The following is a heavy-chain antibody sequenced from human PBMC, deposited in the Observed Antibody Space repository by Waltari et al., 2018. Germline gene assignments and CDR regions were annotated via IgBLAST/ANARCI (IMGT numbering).Heavy chain of an antibody. CDR1: GASLRGGDW. CDR2: IHHSGRT. J-gene: IGHJ5*02. Sequence: QVHLQESGPGLVRPSETLSLTCHVSGASLRGGDWWIWVRQSPGKRLEWIGEIHHSGRTNSNPALKNRRTLSVDESRNQFFLKITSVTAADTALYFCARANGGLIGSWGQGIVVTVSS. CDR3: ARANGGLIGS. V-gene: IGHV4-4*02. D-gene: IGHD3-16*01.